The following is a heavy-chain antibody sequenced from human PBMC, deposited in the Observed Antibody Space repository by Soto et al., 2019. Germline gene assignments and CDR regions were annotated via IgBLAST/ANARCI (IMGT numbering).Heavy chain of an antibody. CDR3: ARNRVVPAARVDY. D-gene: IGHD2-2*01. CDR1: GVSISSGDYY. Sequence: SETLSLTCTVSGVSISSGDYYWSWIRQPPGKGLEWIGYIYYSGSTYYNPSLQSRVTISVDTSKNQFSLKLSSVTASDTAVYYCARNRVVPAARVDYWGQGTLVTVSS. CDR2: IYYSGST. J-gene: IGHJ4*02. V-gene: IGHV4-30-4*01.